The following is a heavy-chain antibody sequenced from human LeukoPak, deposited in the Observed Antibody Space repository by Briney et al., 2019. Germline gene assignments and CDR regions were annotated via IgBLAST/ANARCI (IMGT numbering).Heavy chain of an antibody. V-gene: IGHV1-69*06. CDR2: IIPIFGTA. D-gene: IGHD5-18*01. CDR3: AREGTAMAIDY. Sequence: GASVKVSCKASGGTFSSYAISWVRQAPGQGLAGMGGIIPIFGTANYAQKFQGRVTITADKSTSTAYMELSSLRSEDTAVHYCAREGTAMAIDYWGQGTLVTVSS. J-gene: IGHJ4*02. CDR1: GGTFSSYA.